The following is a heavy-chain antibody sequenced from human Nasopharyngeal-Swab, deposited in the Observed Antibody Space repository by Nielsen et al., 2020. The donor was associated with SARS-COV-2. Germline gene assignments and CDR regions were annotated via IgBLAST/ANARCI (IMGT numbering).Heavy chain of an antibody. V-gene: IGHV3-21*01. CDR1: GFTFSSYS. CDR3: ASQLGHPDS. J-gene: IGHJ4*02. CDR2: ISSSSSYI. D-gene: IGHD2-2*01. Sequence: GESLKISCAASGFTFSSYSMNWVRQAPGKGLEWVSSISSSSSYIYYADSVKGRFTISRDNAKNTLFLQMHSLRADDTAIYYCASQLGHPDSWGQGTLVTVSS.